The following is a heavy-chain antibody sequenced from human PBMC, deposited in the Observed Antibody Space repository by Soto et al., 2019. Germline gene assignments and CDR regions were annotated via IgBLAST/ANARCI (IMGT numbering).Heavy chain of an antibody. J-gene: IGHJ3*02. CDR3: AIYGDPDAFDI. CDR1: GFTFSDHY. CDR2: TRNKANSYTT. Sequence: EVQLVESGGGLVQPGGSLRLSCAASGFTFSDHYMDWVRQAPGKGLEWVGRTRNKANSYTTEYAAYVKGRFTISRDNSKNSLYLQMNSLKTEDTAVYYCAIYGDPDAFDIWGQGTMVTVSS. V-gene: IGHV3-72*01. D-gene: IGHD4-17*01.